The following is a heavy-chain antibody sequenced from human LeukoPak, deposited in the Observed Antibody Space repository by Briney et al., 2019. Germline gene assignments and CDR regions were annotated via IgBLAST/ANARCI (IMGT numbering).Heavy chain of an antibody. CDR1: GYTFTSYG. CDR3: ARDIYYYDSSAYYYFDY. D-gene: IGHD3-22*01. Sequence: ASVKVSCKASGYTFTSYGISWVRQAPGQGLEWMGWISAYNGNTNYAKELQGRVTMTTDTSTSTAYMELRSLRSDDTAIYYCARDIYYYDSSAYYYFDYWGQGTLVTVSS. CDR2: ISAYNGNT. J-gene: IGHJ4*02. V-gene: IGHV1-18*01.